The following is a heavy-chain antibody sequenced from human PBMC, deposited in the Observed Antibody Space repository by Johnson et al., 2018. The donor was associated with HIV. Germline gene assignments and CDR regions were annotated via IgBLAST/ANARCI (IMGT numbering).Heavy chain of an antibody. D-gene: IGHD1-26*01. V-gene: IGHV3-66*02. CDR3: ARRGVGAITDAFDL. J-gene: IGHJ3*01. CDR2: VYSGGTT. Sequence: VQLVESGGGLVKPGGSLRLSCAASGFTVSSNYMSWVRQAPGKGLESVSVVYSGGTTHYADSVKGRSTISRDNSKNTLHLQMNSLSAEDTAVYYCARRGVGAITDAFDLWGQGTMVAVSS. CDR1: GFTVSSNY.